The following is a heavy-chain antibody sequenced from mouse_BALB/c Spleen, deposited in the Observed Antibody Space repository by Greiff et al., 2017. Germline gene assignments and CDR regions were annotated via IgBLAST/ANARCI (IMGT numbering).Heavy chain of an antibody. Sequence: VQLVESGGGLVQPGGSLKLSCAASGFTFSSYGMSWVRQTPDKRLELVATINSNGGSTYYPDSVKGRFTISRDNAMNTLYLQMSSLKSEDTAMYYCARPAWFAYWGQGTLVTVSA. J-gene: IGHJ3*01. CDR2: INSNGGST. V-gene: IGHV5-6-3*01. CDR3: ARPAWFAY. CDR1: GFTFSSYG.